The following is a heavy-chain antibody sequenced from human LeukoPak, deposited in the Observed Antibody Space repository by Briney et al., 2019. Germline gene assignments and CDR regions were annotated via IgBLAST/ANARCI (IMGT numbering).Heavy chain of an antibody. J-gene: IGHJ6*03. CDR2: INPNSGGT. Sequence: ASVKVSCKASGYTFTGYYMHWVRQAPGQGLEWMGWINPNSGGTNYAQKFQGRVTMTRDTSISTAYMELSRLRSGDTAVYYCARGYSGYDRPAWRYYYYMDVWGKGTTVTISS. D-gene: IGHD5-12*01. CDR1: GYTFTGYY. CDR3: ARGYSGYDRPAWRYYYYMDV. V-gene: IGHV1-2*02.